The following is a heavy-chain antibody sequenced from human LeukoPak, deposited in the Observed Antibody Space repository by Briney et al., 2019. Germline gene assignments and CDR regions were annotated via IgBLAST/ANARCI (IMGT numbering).Heavy chain of an antibody. CDR2: IYYSGST. Sequence: SETLSLTCTVSGGSIISYYWSWIRQPPGKGVEWSGHIYYSGSTNYNPSLKSRVTISVDKSKNQFSLKLSSVTAADTAVDYVASGPYRFAPWGQGTLVTVSS. CDR3: ASGPYRFAP. D-gene: IGHD5-12*01. CDR1: GGSIISYY. V-gene: IGHV4-59*01. J-gene: IGHJ5*02.